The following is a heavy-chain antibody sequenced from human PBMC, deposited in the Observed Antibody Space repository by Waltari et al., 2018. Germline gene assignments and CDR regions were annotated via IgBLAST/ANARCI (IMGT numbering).Heavy chain of an antibody. Sequence: QVPLVESGGGVVQPGRSLRLSFAAPEFTFSSSAMHWVRQAPGKGLEWVAVISYNERNIYYVDSVKGRFTISRDNSKKMLYLQRNSLRTEDTAVYYCARDYCDRTNCHGMDVWGQGTTVIVSS. V-gene: IGHV3-30*04. D-gene: IGHD3-22*01. CDR2: ISYNERNI. CDR1: EFTFSSSA. J-gene: IGHJ6*02. CDR3: ARDYCDRTNCHGMDV.